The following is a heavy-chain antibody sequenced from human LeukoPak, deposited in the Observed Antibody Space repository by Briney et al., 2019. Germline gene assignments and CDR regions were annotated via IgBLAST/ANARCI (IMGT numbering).Heavy chain of an antibody. CDR1: GGSISSYY. CDR2: IYTSGST. CDR3: ARGPLGHYDSSGYYYFDY. Sequence: SETLSLTCTVSGGSISSYYWSWIRQPAGKGREWIGRIYTSGSTNYNPSLKSRVTMSVDTSKNQFALKLSSVTAADTAVYYCARGPLGHYDSSGYYYFDYWGQGTLVTVSS. V-gene: IGHV4-4*07. J-gene: IGHJ4*02. D-gene: IGHD3-22*01.